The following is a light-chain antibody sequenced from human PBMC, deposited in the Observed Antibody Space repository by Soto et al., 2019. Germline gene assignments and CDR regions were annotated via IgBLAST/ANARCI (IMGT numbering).Light chain of an antibody. J-gene: IGLJ3*02. V-gene: IGLV2-8*01. Sequence: QSVLTQPPSASGSPGQSVTISCTGSNVGEYDYVSWYQQHPGKAPKLMIHEVTKRPSGVPDRFSGSKSGNTASLTVSGLQAEDEAVYYCSSFAGSNIWVFGGGTKLTVL. CDR2: EVT. CDR3: SSFAGSNIWV. CDR1: NVGEYDY.